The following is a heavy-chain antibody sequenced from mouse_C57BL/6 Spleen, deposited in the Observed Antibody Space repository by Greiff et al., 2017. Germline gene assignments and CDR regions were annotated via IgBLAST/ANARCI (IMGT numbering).Heavy chain of an antibody. V-gene: IGHV1-52*01. CDR3: ARRGGGGEYYFDY. CDR1: GYTFTSYW. CDR2: IDPSDSET. J-gene: IGHJ2*01. Sequence: QVHVKQPGAELVRPGSSVKLSCKASGYTFTSYWMHWVKQRPIQGLEWIGNIDPSDSETHYNQKFKDKATLTVDKSSSTAYMQLSSLTSEDSAVYYCARRGGGGEYYFDYWGQGTTLTVSS.